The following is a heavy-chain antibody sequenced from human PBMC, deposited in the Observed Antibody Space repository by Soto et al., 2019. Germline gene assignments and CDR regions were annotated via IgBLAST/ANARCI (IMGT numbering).Heavy chain of an antibody. Sequence: QITLKESGPTLVTPTPTITLTCTFSGFSLSTSGVGLGWIRQPPGKALEWLALIYWDDDKRYSPSLKSRLTITKDTSKNQVVLNMTNMDLVDTATYYCAHRDSSSWYVGDLDYWCQGTLVTVSS. D-gene: IGHD6-13*01. CDR1: GFSLSTSGVG. CDR2: IYWDDDK. V-gene: IGHV2-5*02. J-gene: IGHJ4*02. CDR3: AHRDSSSWYVGDLDY.